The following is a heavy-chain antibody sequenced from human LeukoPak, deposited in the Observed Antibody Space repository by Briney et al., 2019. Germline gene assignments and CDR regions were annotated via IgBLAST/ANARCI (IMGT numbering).Heavy chain of an antibody. V-gene: IGHV1-69*04. Sequence: SVTVSCKASRGTFNSYAIRLVPQAPGQGLGWMGRIIPILSIANYTQKFQGRVTITADKSTSTAYMELSSLRSEDTAVYYCARDEPLLREIATITLFAYWGQGTLVTVSS. J-gene: IGHJ4*02. D-gene: IGHD5-24*01. CDR1: RGTFNSYA. CDR3: ARDEPLLREIATITLFAY. CDR2: IIPILSIA.